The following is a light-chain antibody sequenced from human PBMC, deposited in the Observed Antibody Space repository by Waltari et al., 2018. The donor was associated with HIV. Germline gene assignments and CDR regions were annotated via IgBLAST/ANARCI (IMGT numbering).Light chain of an antibody. CDR1: PSNIGGNS. Sequence: SLLTQPPSVSGAPGQRVNISCSGGPSNIGGNSVNWYLQLPGTTPILLIYNNEQRPSSVPVRFGGSKCATSASLVMSGRQSDDEADYYCATWEDTMSVVFGGGTRLTVL. J-gene: IGLJ2*01. CDR3: ATWEDTMSVV. V-gene: IGLV1-44*01. CDR2: NNE.